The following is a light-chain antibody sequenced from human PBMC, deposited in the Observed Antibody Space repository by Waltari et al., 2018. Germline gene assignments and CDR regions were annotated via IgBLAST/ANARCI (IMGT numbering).Light chain of an antibody. CDR3: QKYGTIPLT. J-gene: IGKJ1*01. CDR2: DTS. CDR1: HNIIRSF. V-gene: IGKV3-20*01. Sequence: ENVLSTPSPTPLSSSGGRGTPPCCTGHNIIRSFLTWYQQKPGQAPRLLIYDTSTRATGIPDRFSGSGSGTDFSLTISRLEPEDFAVYYCQKYGTIPLTFGQGTKVEI.